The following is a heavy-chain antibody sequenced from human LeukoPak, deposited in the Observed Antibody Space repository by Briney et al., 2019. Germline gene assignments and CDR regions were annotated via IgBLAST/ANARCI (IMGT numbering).Heavy chain of an antibody. J-gene: IGHJ3*02. V-gene: IGHV3-53*01. Sequence: GGSLRLSCAASDFNVRGNDMTWVRHAPGQGMEWVSVIKSGGGTYYADSVKGRFTISRDNPKNALYLQMNSLRAEDTAIYYCARDSTRSAFDIWGQGTMVTVSS. CDR2: IKSGGGT. CDR1: DFNVRGND. CDR3: ARDSTRSAFDI.